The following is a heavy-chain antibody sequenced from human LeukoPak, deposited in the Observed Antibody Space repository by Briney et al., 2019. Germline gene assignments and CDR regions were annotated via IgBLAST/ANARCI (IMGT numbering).Heavy chain of an antibody. CDR2: IYYSGST. D-gene: IGHD3-9*01. J-gene: IGHJ4*02. V-gene: IGHV4-31*03. CDR3: AREGAYYDILTGYYSAFDY. CDR1: GGSISSCGYY. Sequence: SETLSLTCTVSGGSISSCGYYWSWIRQHPGKGLEWIGYIYYSGSTYYNPSLKSRVTISVDTSKNQFSLKLSSVTAADTAVYYCAREGAYYDILTGYYSAFDYWGQGTLVTVSS.